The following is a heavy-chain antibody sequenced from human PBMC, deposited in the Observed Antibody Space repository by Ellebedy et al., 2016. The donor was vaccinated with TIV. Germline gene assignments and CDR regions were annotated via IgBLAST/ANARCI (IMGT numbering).Heavy chain of an antibody. CDR1: GGSINSSNYY. Sequence: MPGGSLRLSCTVSGGSINSSNYYWGWIRQPPGKGLEWIGTIYYSGSTYYNPSLKSRVTISADTSTNQFSLRLSSVTAADTAVYYCAKIGAYKGLYYYAMDVWGQGTTVTVSS. D-gene: IGHD3-10*01. CDR3: AKIGAYKGLYYYAMDV. V-gene: IGHV4-39*01. CDR2: IYYSGST. J-gene: IGHJ6*02.